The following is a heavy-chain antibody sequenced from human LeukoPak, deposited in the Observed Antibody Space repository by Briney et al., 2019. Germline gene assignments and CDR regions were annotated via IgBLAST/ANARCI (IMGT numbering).Heavy chain of an antibody. D-gene: IGHD1-26*01. J-gene: IGHJ4*02. CDR1: GYTFTSYY. CDR2: IIPIFGTA. CDR3: TTERSGSFPY. Sequence: GASVKVSCKASGYTFTSYYMHWVRQAPGQGLEWMGGIIPIFGTANYAQKFQGRVTITADKSTSTAYMELSSLITEDTAVYYCTTERSGSFPYWGQGALVIVSS. V-gene: IGHV1-69*06.